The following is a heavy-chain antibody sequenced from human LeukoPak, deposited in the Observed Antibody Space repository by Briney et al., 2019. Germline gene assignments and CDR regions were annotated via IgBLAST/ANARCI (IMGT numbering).Heavy chain of an antibody. J-gene: IGHJ4*02. D-gene: IGHD3-9*01. CDR1: GGSISSYY. CDR3: ARGGLRYFDWLFDY. V-gene: IGHV4-59*01. CDR2: IYYSGST. Sequence: PSETLSLTCTVSGGSISSYYWSWIRQPPGKGLEWIGYIYYSGSTNYNPSLKSRVTISVDTSKNQFSLKLSSVTAADTAVYNCARGGLRYFDWLFDYWGQGTLVTVSS.